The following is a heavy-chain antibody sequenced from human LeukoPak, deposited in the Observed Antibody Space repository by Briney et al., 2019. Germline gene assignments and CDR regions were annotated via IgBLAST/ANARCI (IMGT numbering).Heavy chain of an antibody. CDR3: ARGPRITMIVVVTKFDY. CDR2: INRSGST. V-gene: IGHV4-34*01. J-gene: IGHJ4*02. Sequence: SETLSLTCAVYGGSFSVYYWRWIRQPPGKGLEWIGDINRSGSTNYNPSLKSRVAISVATSKNQFSLKLSSVTAADTAVYYCARGPRITMIVVVTKFDYWGQGTLVTVSS. D-gene: IGHD3-22*01. CDR1: GGSFSVYY.